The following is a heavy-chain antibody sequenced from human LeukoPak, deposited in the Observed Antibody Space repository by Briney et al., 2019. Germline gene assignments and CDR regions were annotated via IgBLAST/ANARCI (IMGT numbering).Heavy chain of an antibody. CDR3: ARGKELLDS. D-gene: IGHD1-26*01. J-gene: IGHJ4*02. CDR2: INPNSGGT. Sequence: ASVKVSCKASGYTFTGYFIHWVRQAPGQGLEWMGQINPNSGGTNYAQKFQGRVTMTRDTSISTAYMELSRLRSDDTAVYYCARGKELLDSWGQGILVTVSS. V-gene: IGHV1-2*06. CDR1: GYTFTGYF.